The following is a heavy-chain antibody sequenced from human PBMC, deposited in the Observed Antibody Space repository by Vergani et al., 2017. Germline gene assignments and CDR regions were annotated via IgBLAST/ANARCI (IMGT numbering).Heavy chain of an antibody. CDR2: INAGNGNT. D-gene: IGHD2-2*01. J-gene: IGHJ6*03. CDR3: ARAPIRYCSSTSCLYYYYYYYMDV. CDR1: GYTFTSYA. Sequence: QVQLVQSGAEVKKPGASVKVSCKASGYTFTSYAMHWVRQAPGQRLEWMGWINAGNGNTKYSQKFQGRVTITRDTSASTGYMELSSLRSEDTAVYYCARAPIRYCSSTSCLYYYYYYYMDVWGKGTTVTVSS. V-gene: IGHV1-3*01.